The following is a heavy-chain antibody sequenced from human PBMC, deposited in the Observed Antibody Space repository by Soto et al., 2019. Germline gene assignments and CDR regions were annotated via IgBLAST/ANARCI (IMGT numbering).Heavy chain of an antibody. CDR3: ARDRGDYCSGGSCYRHWYFDL. D-gene: IGHD2-15*01. CDR2: IYYSGST. J-gene: IGHJ2*01. Sequence: QVQLQESGPGLVKPSQTLSLTCTVSGGSINSGGYHWSWIRQHPGKGLEWIGYIYYSGSTSYNPSLESRVTISVDTPKYQFSLKLNSVTAADTAVYYCARDRGDYCSGGSCYRHWYFDLWGRGTLVTVSS. CDR1: GGSINSGGYH. V-gene: IGHV4-31*03.